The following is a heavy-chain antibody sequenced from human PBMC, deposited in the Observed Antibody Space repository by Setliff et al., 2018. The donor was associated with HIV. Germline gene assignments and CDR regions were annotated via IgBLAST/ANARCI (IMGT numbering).Heavy chain of an antibody. CDR1: GFTFSSHW. CDR2: INGDGSSI. J-gene: IGHJ4*02. V-gene: IGHV3-74*01. Sequence: GSLRLSCAVSGFTFSSHWMHWVRRAPGQGLEWVSRINGDGSSISYAGSVKGRFTISRDYAKNTLSLQMKSLRAEDTAVYFCVRAPPNSEYWGRGTLVTVSS. CDR3: VRAPPNSEY.